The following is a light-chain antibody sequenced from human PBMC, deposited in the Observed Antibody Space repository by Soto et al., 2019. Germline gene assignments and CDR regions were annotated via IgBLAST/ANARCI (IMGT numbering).Light chain of an antibody. CDR1: QDISIY. CDR3: QQVNTYHQIT. Sequence: DIRLTQSPSFLSASVGYRFTITCRASQDISIYLAWYQQKPVKAPKLLXYAASTLQSWVPSRFSGRGSGTEFTLTISSLQHADFANYYCQQVNTYHQITFGQGTRLEIK. J-gene: IGKJ5*01. V-gene: IGKV1-9*01. CDR2: AAS.